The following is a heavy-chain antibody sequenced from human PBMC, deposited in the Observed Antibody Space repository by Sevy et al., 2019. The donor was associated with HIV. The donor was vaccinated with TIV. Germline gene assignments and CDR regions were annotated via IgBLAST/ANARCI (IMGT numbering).Heavy chain of an antibody. CDR1: GITFSTSV. J-gene: IGHJ3*02. D-gene: IGHD2-2*01. V-gene: IGHV3-21*01. CDR3: TRASLVGYCSTSSCYYAFDI. CDR2: ISGDTYYT. Sequence: GGSLRLSCNASGITFSTSVMNWVRQSPDRGLEWVSSISGDTYYTHYADSIRGRFIVSRDNAKNSLFLEMNSLTVEDTAVYYCTRASLVGYCSTSSCYYAFDIWGPGTVVTVSS.